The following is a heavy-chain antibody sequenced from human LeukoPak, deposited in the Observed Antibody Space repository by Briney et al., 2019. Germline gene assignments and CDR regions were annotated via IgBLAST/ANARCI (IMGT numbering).Heavy chain of an antibody. V-gene: IGHV1-46*01. CDR2: INPSGGST. CDR1: GYTFTSYC. CDR3: ARDPGSSGWPDAFDI. Sequence: ASVKVSCKASGYTFTSYCMHWVRQAPGQGLEWMGIINPSGGSTSYAQKFQGRVTMTRDTSTSTVYMELSSLRSEDTAVYYCARDPGSSGWPDAFDIWGQGTMVTVSS. J-gene: IGHJ3*02. D-gene: IGHD6-19*01.